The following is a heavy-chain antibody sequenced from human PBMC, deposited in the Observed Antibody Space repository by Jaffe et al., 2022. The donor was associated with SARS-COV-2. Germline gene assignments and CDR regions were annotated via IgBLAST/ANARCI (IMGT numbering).Heavy chain of an antibody. J-gene: IGHJ5*02. CDR2: VNHRGST. CDR3: ARYGSLQLERHWWFDP. V-gene: IGHV4-34*01. CDR1: GGSFSGYY. D-gene: IGHD1-1*01. Sequence: QVQLQQWGAGLLKPSETLSLTCAVFGGSFSGYYWTWIRQPPGKGLEWIGEVNHRGSTSYNPPLRGRVTISVDTSKNQFSLNLRSVTAADTAVYYCARYGSLQLERHWWFDPWGQGTQVTVSP.